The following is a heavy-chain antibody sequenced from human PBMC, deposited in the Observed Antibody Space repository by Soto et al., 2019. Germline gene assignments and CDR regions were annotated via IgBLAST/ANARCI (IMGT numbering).Heavy chain of an antibody. CDR3: ARQEHLVDSHNWFDT. CDR2: IYPGDSDT. CDR1: GYSFTSYW. D-gene: IGHD6-6*01. Sequence: GESLKISCKGSGYSFTSYWIGWVRQMPGKGLEWMGIIYPGDSDTRYSPSFQGQVTISADKSISTAYLQWSSLKASDTAMYYCARQEHLVDSHNWFDTWGQGTTVTVSS. V-gene: IGHV5-51*01. J-gene: IGHJ5*02.